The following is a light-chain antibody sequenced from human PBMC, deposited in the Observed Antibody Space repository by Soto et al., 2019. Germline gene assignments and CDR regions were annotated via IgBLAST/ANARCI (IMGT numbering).Light chain of an antibody. CDR2: GAS. CDR3: QHYGNEGT. J-gene: IGKJ3*01. V-gene: IGKV3-20*01. CDR1: QSISSSH. Sequence: EIVLTQSPGTMSLSPGERATLSCRASQSISSSHLAWYQQKPDQTPRLLIYGASNRATGIPDRFSGSWSWTDFTLTISRLEPEDFAVYYCQHYGNEGTFGPGTQVDLK.